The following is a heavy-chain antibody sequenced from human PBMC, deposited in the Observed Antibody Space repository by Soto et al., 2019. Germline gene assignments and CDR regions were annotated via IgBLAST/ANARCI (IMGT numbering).Heavy chain of an antibody. CDR1: CYTFTSYG. CDR3: ARGPIYGSGSYYPSRYFDY. CDR2: ISAYNGNT. V-gene: IGHV1-18*01. Sequence: ASVKVSCKASCYTFTSYGISWVRQAPGQGLEWMGWISAYNGNTNYAQKLQGRVTMTTDTSTSTAYMELRSLRSDDTAVYYCARGPIYGSGSYYPSRYFDYWGQGTLVTVSS. J-gene: IGHJ4*02. D-gene: IGHD3-10*01.